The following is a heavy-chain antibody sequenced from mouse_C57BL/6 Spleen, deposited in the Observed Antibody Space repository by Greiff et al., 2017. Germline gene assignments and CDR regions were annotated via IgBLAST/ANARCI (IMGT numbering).Heavy chain of an antibody. J-gene: IGHJ1*03. Sequence: QVQLQQPGAELVMPGASVKLSCKASGYTFTSYWMHWVKQRPGQGLEWIGEIDPSDSYTNYNQKFKGKSTLTVDKSSSTAYMQLSSLTSEDSAVYYCARNGSSYGWYFDVWGTGTTVTVSS. V-gene: IGHV1-69*01. D-gene: IGHD1-1*01. CDR2: IDPSDSYT. CDR3: ARNGSSYGWYFDV. CDR1: GYTFTSYW.